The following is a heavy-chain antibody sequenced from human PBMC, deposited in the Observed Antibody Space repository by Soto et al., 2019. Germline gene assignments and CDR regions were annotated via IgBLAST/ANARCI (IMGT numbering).Heavy chain of an antibody. Sequence: ESLKISCKGSGYSFTSYWIGWVRQMPGKGLEWMGIIYPGDSDTRYSPSFQGQVTISADKSISTAYLQWSSLKASDTAMYYCARVGPGYYYDSSGYQPLDYWGQGTLVTVSS. J-gene: IGHJ4*02. CDR2: IYPGDSDT. D-gene: IGHD3-22*01. V-gene: IGHV5-51*01. CDR1: GYSFTSYW. CDR3: ARVGPGYYYDSSGYQPLDY.